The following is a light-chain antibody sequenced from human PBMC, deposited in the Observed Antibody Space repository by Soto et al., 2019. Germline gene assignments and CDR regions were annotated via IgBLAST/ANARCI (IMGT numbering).Light chain of an antibody. V-gene: IGKV3-20*01. CDR3: QYYANSPLT. CDR2: GAF. J-gene: IGKJ1*01. Sequence: EIVLTQSSGTLSLCPGERATLSCRASQSISTSSLAWYRQKPGQAPKLLIYGAFNRATGMPDRFSGSGSGTDFTLIITRLEPEDFAVYYCQYYANSPLTFGQGTKVDNK. CDR1: QSISTSS.